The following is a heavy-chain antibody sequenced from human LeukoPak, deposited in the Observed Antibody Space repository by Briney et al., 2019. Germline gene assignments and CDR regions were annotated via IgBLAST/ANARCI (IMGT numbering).Heavy chain of an antibody. V-gene: IGHV1-24*01. Sequence: GASAKVSCKVSGYTLTELSMHWVRQAPGKGLEWMGGFDPEDGETIYAQKFQSRVTMTEDTSTDTAYMELSSLRSEDTAVYYCATGTPSTYDFWSVADYWGQGTLVTVSS. CDR2: FDPEDGET. J-gene: IGHJ4*02. CDR3: ATGTPSTYDFWSVADY. CDR1: GYTLTELS. D-gene: IGHD3-3*01.